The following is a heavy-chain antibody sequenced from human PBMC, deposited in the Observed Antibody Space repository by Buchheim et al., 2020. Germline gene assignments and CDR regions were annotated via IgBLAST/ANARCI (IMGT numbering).Heavy chain of an antibody. CDR2: ISAYNGKT. V-gene: IGHV1-18*01. CDR1: GYTFSSYG. CDR3: ARVSRGYSFGYLYYFDY. D-gene: IGHD5-18*01. J-gene: IGHJ4*02. Sequence: QVQLVQSGAEVKKPGASVKVSCKASGYTFSSYGISWVRQAPGQGPEWMGWISAYNGKTNYVQKLQGRVTMTTDTSTTPAYMELRSLRSDDTAVYYCARVSRGYSFGYLYYFDYWGQGTL.